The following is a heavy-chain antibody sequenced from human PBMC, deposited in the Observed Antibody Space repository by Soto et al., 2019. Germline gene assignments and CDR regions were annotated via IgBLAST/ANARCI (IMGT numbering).Heavy chain of an antibody. CDR2: FYYSGST. CDR3: ARSGYSYGPNPLLY. D-gene: IGHD5-18*01. CDR1: GGSISSSSYS. Sequence: SETLTLTCTVSGGSISSSSYSWGWIRQPPGKGPEWIGTFYYSGSTYYNPSLNSRVTISVDTTKNQFFLKLNSVTAADTAVYYCARSGYSYGPNPLLYWGQGTLVTSPQ. V-gene: IGHV4-39*01. J-gene: IGHJ4*02.